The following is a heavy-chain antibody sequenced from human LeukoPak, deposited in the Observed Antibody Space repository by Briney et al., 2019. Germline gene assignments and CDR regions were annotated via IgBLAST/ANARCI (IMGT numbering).Heavy chain of an antibody. CDR3: ARDGAIAAAAYYYGMDV. CDR2: ISAYNGNT. V-gene: IGHV1-18*01. J-gene: IGHJ6*02. Sequence: ASVNVSCTASGYTFTSYGISWVRQAPGQGLEWMGWISAYNGNTNYAQKLQGRVTMTTDTSTSTAYMELRSLRSDDTAVYYCARDGAIAAAAYYYGMDVWGQGTTVTVSS. CDR1: GYTFTSYG. D-gene: IGHD6-13*01.